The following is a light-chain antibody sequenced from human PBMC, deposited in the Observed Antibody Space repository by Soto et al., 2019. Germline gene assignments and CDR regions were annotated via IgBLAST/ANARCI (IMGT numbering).Light chain of an antibody. CDR2: DTS. Sequence: EVVLTQSPDTLSLSPGARATLSCRASQRVSSHFAWYQQKSGQAPRLLIFDTSKRATGITARFSGSGSGTDFTRTISNLEPEDFAVYYCQQRSNWPMYTFGQGTKVEVK. J-gene: IGKJ2*01. CDR1: QRVSSH. V-gene: IGKV3-11*01. CDR3: QQRSNWPMYT.